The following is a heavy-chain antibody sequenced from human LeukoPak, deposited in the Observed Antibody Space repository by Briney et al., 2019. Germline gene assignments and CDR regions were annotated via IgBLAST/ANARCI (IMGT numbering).Heavy chain of an antibody. V-gene: IGHV3-48*02. Sequence: PGGSLRLSCAASGFTFSDYNMNWVRQAPGKGLQWVSYISSGGTSIYYADSVKGRFTISRDNAKNSLYLQMTSLRDEDTAVYYCARGPLGWSDYWGQGTLVTVSS. CDR1: GFTFSDYN. D-gene: IGHD1-26*01. CDR3: ARGPLGWSDY. CDR2: ISSGGTSI. J-gene: IGHJ4*02.